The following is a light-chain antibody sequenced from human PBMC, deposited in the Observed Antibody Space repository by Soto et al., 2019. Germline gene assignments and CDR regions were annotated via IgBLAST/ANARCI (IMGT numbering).Light chain of an antibody. CDR1: ESVSSRY. CDR3: QQYNYWPPIT. J-gene: IGKJ5*01. CDR2: GAS. Sequence: EIVLTQSPGTLSLSPGERATLSCRASESVSSRYLAWYQQKPGQAPRLLIYGASSRATGIPDRFSGSGSGTEFTLTISSLQSEDSAVYYCQQYNYWPPITFGQGTRLEI. V-gene: IGKV3-20*01.